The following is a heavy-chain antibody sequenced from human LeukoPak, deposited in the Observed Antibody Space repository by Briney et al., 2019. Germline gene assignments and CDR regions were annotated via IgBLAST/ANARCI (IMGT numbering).Heavy chain of an antibody. CDR3: ARLTIMTAAFDI. J-gene: IGHJ3*02. Sequence: SETLSLTCTVSGGSISSYYWSWIRQPPGKGLEWIGYIYYSGSTNYNPSLKSRVTISVDTSKNQFSLKLSSVTAADTAVYYCARLTIMTAAFDIWGQGTMVTVSS. CDR2: IYYSGST. CDR1: GGSISSYY. V-gene: IGHV4-59*08. D-gene: IGHD3-9*01.